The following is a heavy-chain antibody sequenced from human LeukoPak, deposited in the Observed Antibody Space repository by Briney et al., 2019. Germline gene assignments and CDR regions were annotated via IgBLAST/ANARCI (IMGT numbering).Heavy chain of an antibody. J-gene: IGHJ4*02. CDR3: ARVYSSSSLGP. CDR2: INYSGST. D-gene: IGHD6-13*01. Sequence: PSETLSLTCTVSGGSVSSTTYYWSWIRQPPGKGLEWIASINYSGSTYYNPSLKSRVTISVDTSENQFSLKLSSVTAADTAVYYCARVYSSSSLGPWGQGTLVTVSS. CDR1: GGSVSSTTYY. V-gene: IGHV4-39*01.